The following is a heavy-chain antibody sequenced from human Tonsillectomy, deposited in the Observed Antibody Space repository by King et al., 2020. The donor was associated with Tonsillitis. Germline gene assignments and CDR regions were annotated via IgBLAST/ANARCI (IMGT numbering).Heavy chain of an antibody. CDR2: INPSGGRT. CDR1: GYIFTSHY. D-gene: IGHD7-27*01. CDR3: ARGWLIGDYDY. V-gene: IGHV1-46*03. Sequence: QLVQSGAEVKKPGASVKVSCKASGYIFTSHYMHWVRQAPGQGLEWMGIINPSGGRTNYAQKFQGRLTMTRDTSTSTVYMELSSLRSDDTAVYYCARGWLIGDYDYWGQGTLVTVSS. J-gene: IGHJ4*02.